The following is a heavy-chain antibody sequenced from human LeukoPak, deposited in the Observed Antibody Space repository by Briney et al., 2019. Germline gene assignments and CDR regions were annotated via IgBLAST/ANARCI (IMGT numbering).Heavy chain of an antibody. V-gene: IGHV4-39*01. CDR1: GGSISSSSYY. CDR3: ARSARYSRYFDY. J-gene: IGHJ4*01. CDR2: IYYSGST. D-gene: IGHD6-13*01. Sequence: SETLSLTCTVSGGSISSSSYYWGWIRQPPGKGLEWIGSIYYSGSTYYNPSLKSRVTISVDTSKNQFSLKLSSVTAADTAVYYCARSARYSRYFDYCGHGTLV.